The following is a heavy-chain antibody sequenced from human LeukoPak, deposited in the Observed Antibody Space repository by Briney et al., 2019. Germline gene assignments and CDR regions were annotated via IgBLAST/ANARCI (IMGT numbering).Heavy chain of an antibody. CDR2: IYNSGST. Sequence: SETLSLTCTVSGGSISSSSYYWGWIRQPPGKGLEWIGSIYNSGSTYNNPSLKSRVTISADTSKNQFSMKLSSVTAADTAVYYCARHGRLGGSYSPWGQGTLVTVSS. CDR3: ARHGRLGGSYSP. CDR1: GGSISSSSYY. J-gene: IGHJ5*02. V-gene: IGHV4-39*01. D-gene: IGHD1-26*01.